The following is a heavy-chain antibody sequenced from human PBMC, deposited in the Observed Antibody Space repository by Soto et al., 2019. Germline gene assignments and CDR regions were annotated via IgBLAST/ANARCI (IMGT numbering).Heavy chain of an antibody. CDR3: AHRHTSFYDILTGYPSDAFDF. CDR1: GFSLSTSGVG. J-gene: IGHJ3*01. V-gene: IGHV2-5*02. CDR2: IYWDDDR. D-gene: IGHD3-9*01. Sequence: GPTLVNPTHTLTLTCTFSGFSLSTSGVGVALIRQPPGKALEWLALIYWDDDRRYSPSLKSRLTITKDTSKNQVVLTMTDMDPVDTATYFCAHRHTSFYDILTGYPSDAFDFWGQGTMVTVSS.